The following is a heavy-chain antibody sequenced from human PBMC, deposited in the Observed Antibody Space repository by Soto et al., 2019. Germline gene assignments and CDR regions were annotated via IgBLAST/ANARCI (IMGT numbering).Heavy chain of an antibody. CDR3: ARDQLEGNWFDP. D-gene: IGHD1-1*01. V-gene: IGHV4-30-2*01. CDR1: GGSISSGGYS. J-gene: IGHJ5*02. Sequence: QLQLQESGSGLVRPSQTLSLTCAVSGGSISSGGYSWNWIRQPPGKGLEWIGYIYHSGSTLYNPSLTRRVTISVDKAKNPFSLKLTSVPAADTAVYYCARDQLEGNWFDPWGQGTLVTVSS. CDR2: IYHSGST.